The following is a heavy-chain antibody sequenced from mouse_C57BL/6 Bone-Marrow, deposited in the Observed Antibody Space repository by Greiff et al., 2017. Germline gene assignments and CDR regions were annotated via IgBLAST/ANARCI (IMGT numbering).Heavy chain of an antibody. CDR2: IYPSDSET. J-gene: IGHJ4*01. V-gene: IGHV1-61*01. Sequence: VQLQQPGAELVRPGSSVKLSCKASGYTFTSYWMDWVKQRPGQGLEWIGNIYPSDSETHYNQKFKDKATLTVDKSSSTAYMQHSSLTSEDSAVYCGARGITTVVPSYYDMDYWGQGTSVTVSS. D-gene: IGHD1-1*01. CDR1: GYTFTSYW. CDR3: ARGITTVVPSYYDMDY.